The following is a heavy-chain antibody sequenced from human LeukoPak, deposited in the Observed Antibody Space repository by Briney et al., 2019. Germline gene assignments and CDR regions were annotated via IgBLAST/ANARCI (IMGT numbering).Heavy chain of an antibody. CDR3: ARGPGKYCSSTSCYMRRFDP. J-gene: IGHJ5*02. CDR1: GGSFSGYY. Sequence: SETLSLTCAVYGGSFSGYYWSWIRQPPRKGLEWIGEINHSGSTNYNPSLKSRVTISVDTSKNQFSLKLSSVTAADTAVYYCARGPGKYCSSTSCYMRRFDPWGQGTLVTVSS. V-gene: IGHV4-34*01. D-gene: IGHD2-2*01. CDR2: INHSGST.